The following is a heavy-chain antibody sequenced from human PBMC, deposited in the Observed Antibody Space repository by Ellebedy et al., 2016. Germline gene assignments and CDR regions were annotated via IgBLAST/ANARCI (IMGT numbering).Heavy chain of an antibody. CDR3: ARDLGCSSTSCSYYYYMDG. V-gene: IGHV1-2*02. D-gene: IGHD2-2*01. Sequence: ASVKVSXXASGYTFTGYYMHWVRQAPGQGLEWMGWINPNSGGTNYAQKFQGRVTMTRDTSISTAYMELSRLRSDDTAVYYCARDLGCSSTSCSYYYYMDGWGKGTTVTVSS. CDR1: GYTFTGYY. CDR2: INPNSGGT. J-gene: IGHJ6*03.